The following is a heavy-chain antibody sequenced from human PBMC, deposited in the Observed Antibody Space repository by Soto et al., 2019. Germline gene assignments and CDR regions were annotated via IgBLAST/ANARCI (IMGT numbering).Heavy chain of an antibody. CDR1: VYTFTSYA. CDR2: INPSGGST. J-gene: IGHJ3*02. V-gene: IGHV1-46*01. CDR3: ARVVVAATASGPHAFDI. D-gene: IGHD2-15*01. Sequence: ASVKVSCKASVYTFTSYAMHWVRQAPGQRLEWMGIINPSGGSTSYAQKFQGRVTMARDTSTSTVYMELSSLRSEDTAVYYCARVVVAATASGPHAFDIWGQGTMVTVSS.